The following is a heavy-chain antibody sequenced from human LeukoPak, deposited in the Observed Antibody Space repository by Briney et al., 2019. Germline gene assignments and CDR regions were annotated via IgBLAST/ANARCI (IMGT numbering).Heavy chain of an antibody. V-gene: IGHV3-23*01. CDR3: AKGSSGDFVDL. CDR2: ISNDGGGT. J-gene: IGHJ5*02. CDR1: GFIFNNYG. D-gene: IGHD3-22*01. Sequence: GGSLRLSCAASGFIFNNYGLIWVRQAPGKGLEWVSAISNDGGGTNYADFVKGRFTISRDNSKNTLFLQMNSLRAEDTALYYCAKGSSGDFVDLWGQGTLVTVSS.